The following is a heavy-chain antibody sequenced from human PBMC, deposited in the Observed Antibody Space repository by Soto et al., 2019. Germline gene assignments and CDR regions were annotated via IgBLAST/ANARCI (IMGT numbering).Heavy chain of an antibody. J-gene: IGHJ6*02. Sequence: PGGSLRLSCRASGLAFSNYAMNWVRQVPGRGLEWVAGVSTNGRSTYYADSVRGRFTISRDNSKITVYLQMNSLRAEDMAVYYCAKDRAFNYFYGMDVWGQGTTVTVSS. CDR1: GLAFSNYA. CDR2: VSTNGRST. V-gene: IGHV3-23*01. D-gene: IGHD3-10*01. CDR3: AKDRAFNYFYGMDV.